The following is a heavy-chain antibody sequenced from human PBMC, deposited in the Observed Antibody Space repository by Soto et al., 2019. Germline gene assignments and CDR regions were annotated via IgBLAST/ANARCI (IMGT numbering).Heavy chain of an antibody. J-gene: IGHJ6*02. CDR1: GGTFSTYA. V-gene: IGHV1-69*01. D-gene: IGHD6-13*01. Sequence: QVQLVQSGAEVKKPGSSVKVSCKASGGTFSTYAISWVRQAPGQGLEWMGGIIPIFGTANYAQKFQGRVTITADESTSTAYMELSSLRSEDTAVYYCARKSSSWYRDYYYNIAVWGQGTTVTVSS. CDR2: IIPIFGTA. CDR3: ARKSSSWYRDYYYNIAV.